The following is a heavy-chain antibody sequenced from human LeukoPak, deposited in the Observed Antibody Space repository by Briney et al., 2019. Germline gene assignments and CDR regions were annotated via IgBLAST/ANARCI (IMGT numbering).Heavy chain of an antibody. V-gene: IGHV3-7*01. CDR2: IKQDGSEK. J-gene: IGHJ4*02. D-gene: IGHD3-3*01. Sequence: GGSLRLSCAASGFTFSSYWMSWVRQAPGKGLEWVANIKQDGSEKYYVDSVKGRFTISRDNAKNSLYLQMNSLRAEDTAVYYCARILRELWVLEWLSGYWGQGTLVTVSS. CDR3: ARILRELWVLEWLSGY. CDR1: GFTFSSYW.